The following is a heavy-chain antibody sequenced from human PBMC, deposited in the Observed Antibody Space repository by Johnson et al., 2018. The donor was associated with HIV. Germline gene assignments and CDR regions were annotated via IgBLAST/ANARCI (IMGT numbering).Heavy chain of an antibody. J-gene: IGHJ3*02. CDR3: ARVSSGGAFDI. D-gene: IGHD3-22*01. Sequence: MHWVRQAPGKGLEWVSVIYSGDNTYYADSVKGRFTISRDYSKNRLYLQMNSLRAGDTAVYYCARVSSGGAFDIWGQGTMVTVSS. V-gene: IGHV3-66*01. CDR2: IYSGDNT.